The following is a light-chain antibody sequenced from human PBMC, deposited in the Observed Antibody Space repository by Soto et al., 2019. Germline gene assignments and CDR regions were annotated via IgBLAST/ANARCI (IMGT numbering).Light chain of an antibody. CDR2: DVS. CDR3: SSYAGTSSFVL. Sequence: QSALTQPRSVSGSPGQSVTISCTGTSGDVGYYNYVSWYQQHPGKAPKLMIYDVSKRPSGVPDRFSGSKSGSTASLTIAGLRAEDEAHYLCSSYAGTSSFVLFGGGTKLTVL. J-gene: IGLJ2*01. V-gene: IGLV2-11*01. CDR1: SGDVGYYNY.